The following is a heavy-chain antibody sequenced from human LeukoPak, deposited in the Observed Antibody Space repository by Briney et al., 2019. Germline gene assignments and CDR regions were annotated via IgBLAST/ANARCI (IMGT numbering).Heavy chain of an antibody. CDR2: INPSGGST. J-gene: IGHJ4*02. CDR3: VRVNVGGRLDY. V-gene: IGHV1-46*01. D-gene: IGHD2-15*01. Sequence: ASVKVSCKASGYTFIIYHMHWVRQAPGQGLEWMGIINPSGGSTTYAQKFQGRVTMTRDTSTSTVYMELSSLRSDDTAVYYCVRVNVGGRLDYWGQGTLVTVSS. CDR1: GYTFIIYH.